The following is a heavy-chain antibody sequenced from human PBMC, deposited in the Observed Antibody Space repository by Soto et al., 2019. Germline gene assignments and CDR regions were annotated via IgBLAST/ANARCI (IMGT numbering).Heavy chain of an antibody. CDR2: TYYRSKWYH. D-gene: IGHD3-9*01. V-gene: IGHV6-1*01. Sequence: SQTLSLTCAISGESVSTNSATWDWIRPSPSRGLEWLGRTYYRSKWYHDYAVSVKGRITINADTSNNQLSLQLNSLTAADTAVYYCARHPGYYDILTGYTTYYFDYWGQGILVTVSS. CDR1: GESVSTNSAT. J-gene: IGHJ4*02. CDR3: ARHPGYYDILTGYTTYYFDY.